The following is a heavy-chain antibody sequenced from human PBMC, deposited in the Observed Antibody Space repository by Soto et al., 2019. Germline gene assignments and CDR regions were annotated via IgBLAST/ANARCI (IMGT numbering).Heavy chain of an antibody. V-gene: IGHV3-33*01. CDR2: IWYDGSNK. J-gene: IGHJ4*02. CDR3: ASFSPTFFGVVIIPSGPPVS. Sequence: GVALRLSCAASGCSFSSYGMHWVRQAPGKGLEWVAVIWYDGSNKYYADSVKGRFTISRDNSKNTLYLQMKSLGAEDTAVDYCASFSPTFFGVVIIPSGPPVSGGQGPLVTVS. CDR1: GCSFSSYG. D-gene: IGHD3-3*01.